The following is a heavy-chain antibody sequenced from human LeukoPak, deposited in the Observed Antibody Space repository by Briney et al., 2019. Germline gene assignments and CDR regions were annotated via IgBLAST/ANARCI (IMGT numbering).Heavy chain of an antibody. CDR1: AYIFSNSW. CDR3: ARWNVDLSFAY. J-gene: IGHJ4*02. D-gene: IGHD1-1*01. Sequence: GEALKISCKGSAYIFSNSWIGRVRQMPGKGLQWMVISYPPDSDTRYSPSFQGQVTLSADKSISTAYLQWSSLKASDTAIYYCARWNVDLSFAYWGEGTLVTASS. V-gene: IGHV5-51*01. CDR2: SYPPDSDT.